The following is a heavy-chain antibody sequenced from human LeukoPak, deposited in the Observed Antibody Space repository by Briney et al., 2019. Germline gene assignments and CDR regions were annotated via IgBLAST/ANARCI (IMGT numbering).Heavy chain of an antibody. CDR1: GFTFSSYG. J-gene: IGHJ4*02. V-gene: IGHV3-30*02. CDR2: IRYDGSDK. CDR3: AKDQVAAANLDY. Sequence: GGSLRLSCAASGFTFSSYGMHWVRQAPGKGLEWVAFIRYDGSDKYYADSVKGRFTISRDNSKNTLYLQMNSLRAEDTAVYYCAKDQVAAANLDYWGQGTLVTVSS. D-gene: IGHD6-13*01.